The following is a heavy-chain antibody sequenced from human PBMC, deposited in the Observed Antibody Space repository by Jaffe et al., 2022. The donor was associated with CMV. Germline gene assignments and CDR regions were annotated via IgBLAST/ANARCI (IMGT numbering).Heavy chain of an antibody. CDR1: GGSIKSSNW. CDR3: AKAPSVLYCGGGKCYKGGFDS. J-gene: IGHJ4*02. Sequence: QVQLHESGPGLVKPSGTLSVTCTVSGGSIKSSNWWTWVRQSPGKGLEWIGEIYHIGNTNYNPSLKSRVTISVDESENQFSLNVNSVTAADTAVYYCAKAPSVLYCGGGKCYKGGFDSWGQGTLVTVSS. CDR2: IYHIGNT. V-gene: IGHV4-4*02. D-gene: IGHD2-8*02.